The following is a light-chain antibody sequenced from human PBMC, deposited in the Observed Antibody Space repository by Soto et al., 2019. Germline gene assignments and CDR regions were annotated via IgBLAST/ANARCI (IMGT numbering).Light chain of an antibody. J-gene: IGKJ1*01. CDR2: GAF. CDR1: QDVRNY. CDR3: LQDYSWPWT. Sequence: AIQMTQSPSPLSASVGDRLTITCRASQDVRNYVGWYQQKPGKAPKFLIYGAFSLETGIPSRFSGSGYGTEFTLTINSLLPEDFATYFCLQDYSWPWTFGQGTKVEV. V-gene: IGKV1-6*01.